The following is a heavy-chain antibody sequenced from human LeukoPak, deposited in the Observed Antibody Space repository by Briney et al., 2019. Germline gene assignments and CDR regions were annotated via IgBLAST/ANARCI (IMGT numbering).Heavy chain of an antibody. Sequence: PGGSLRLSCEAAGFSLSGYWMYWVRQAPGKGLEWVSYISSSSGTILYADSVKGRFTISRDNAKNSLHLQMNSLRAEDTAVYYCAKQGWFGELFDYWGQGTLVTVSS. CDR1: GFSLSGYW. J-gene: IGHJ4*02. V-gene: IGHV3-48*01. CDR3: AKQGWFGELFDY. CDR2: ISSSSGTI. D-gene: IGHD3-10*01.